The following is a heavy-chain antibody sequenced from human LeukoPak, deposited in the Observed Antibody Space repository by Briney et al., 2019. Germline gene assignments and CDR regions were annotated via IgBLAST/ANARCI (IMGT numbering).Heavy chain of an antibody. Sequence: SETLSLTCAVYGESSSGYYWSWIRQPPGKGLEWIGEINQSGSTNQNPSLKSRVTISIDTSKNQLSLKLSSVTAADTAVYYCARGYGSGSYFVYWGQGTLVTVSS. V-gene: IGHV4-34*01. D-gene: IGHD3-10*01. CDR1: GESSSGYY. CDR2: INQSGST. CDR3: ARGYGSGSYFVY. J-gene: IGHJ4*02.